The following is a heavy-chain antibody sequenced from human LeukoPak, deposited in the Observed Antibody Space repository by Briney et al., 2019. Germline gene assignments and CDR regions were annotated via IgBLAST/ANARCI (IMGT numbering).Heavy chain of an antibody. Sequence: GGSLRLSCAASGFTFSTYWMNWVRQAPGKGLEWVAIINQGGSDVNYVDSVKGRFTISRDNAKNSLYLQMNSLRAEDSAAYYCVRYINFFALDYWGLGALVTVSS. CDR3: VRYINFFALDY. J-gene: IGHJ4*02. CDR2: INQGGSDV. V-gene: IGHV3-7*01. CDR1: GFTFSTYW. D-gene: IGHD1-1*01.